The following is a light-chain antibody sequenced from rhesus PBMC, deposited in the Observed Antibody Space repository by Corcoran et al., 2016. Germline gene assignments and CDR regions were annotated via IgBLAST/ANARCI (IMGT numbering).Light chain of an antibody. J-gene: IGKJ3*01. V-gene: IGKV1-28*02. CDR2: DAS. Sequence: DIQMTQSPSSLSASVGDTVTITCRASQGINSYLNWFQQKPGKAPKLLISDASSLESGVPSRCSGRGSGTDFTLTISSLRPEDFATYYCLQHNSYPFTFGPGTKLDIK. CDR1: QGINSY. CDR3: LQHNSYPFT.